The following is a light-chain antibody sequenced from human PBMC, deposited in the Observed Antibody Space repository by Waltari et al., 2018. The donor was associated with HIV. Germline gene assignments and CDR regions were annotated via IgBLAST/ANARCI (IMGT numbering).Light chain of an antibody. V-gene: IGKV3-15*01. CDR2: GAS. CDR1: QSVGSN. CDR3: QQYKNWPSYT. J-gene: IGKJ2*01. Sequence: EIVMTQSPATLSVSPGERATLSCRASQSVGSNLAWYQQKPGQAPRLLIYGASTRATGGPARFSGSGSGTEVTLTNSSLQSEDFAVYYCQQYKNWPSYTFGQGTKLEIK.